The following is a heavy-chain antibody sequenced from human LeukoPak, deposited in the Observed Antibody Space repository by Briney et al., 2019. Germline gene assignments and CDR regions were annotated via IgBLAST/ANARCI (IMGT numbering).Heavy chain of an antibody. D-gene: IGHD6-13*01. CDR2: IIPILGIA. Sequence: ASVKVSCKASGGTFSSYAISWVRQAPGQGLEWMGRIIPILGIANYAQKFQGRVTITADKSTSTAYMELSSLRSEDTAVYYCARERYSSSCFDYWGQGTLVTVSS. CDR1: GGTFSSYA. J-gene: IGHJ4*02. V-gene: IGHV1-69*04. CDR3: ARERYSSSCFDY.